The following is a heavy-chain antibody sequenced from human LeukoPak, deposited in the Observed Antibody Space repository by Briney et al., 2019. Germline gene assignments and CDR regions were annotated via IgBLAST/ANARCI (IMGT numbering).Heavy chain of an antibody. V-gene: IGHV4-39*01. CDR1: GGSISSSSYY. D-gene: IGHD3-22*01. CDR2: MYYSGST. J-gene: IGHJ6*03. Sequence: PSETLSLTCTVSGGSISSSSYYWGWIRQPPGKGLEWIGSMYYSGSTYYNPSLKSRVTISVDKSKNRFSLRLNSVTAGDTAMYYCLNTYYYDSSGYYIYYMDVWGKGTTVSISS. CDR3: LNTYYYDSSGYYIYYMDV.